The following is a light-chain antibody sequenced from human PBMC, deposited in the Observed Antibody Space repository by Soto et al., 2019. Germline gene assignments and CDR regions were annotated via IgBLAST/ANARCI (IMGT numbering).Light chain of an antibody. Sequence: QSALTQPASVSGSPGQSITISCTGTSSDVGGYNYVSWYQHHPGKAPKVMIYDVTSRPSGVSNRFSGSKSGNTASLTISGLQAEDEADYYCCSYTTTSTWVFGGGTKL. CDR2: DVT. V-gene: IGLV2-14*03. J-gene: IGLJ3*02. CDR3: CSYTTTSTWV. CDR1: SSDVGGYNY.